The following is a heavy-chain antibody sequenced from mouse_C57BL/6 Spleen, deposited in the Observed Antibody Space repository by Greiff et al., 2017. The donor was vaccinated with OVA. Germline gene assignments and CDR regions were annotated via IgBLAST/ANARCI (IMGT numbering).Heavy chain of an antibody. Sequence: VKLQESGPELVKPGASVKISCKASGYTFTDYYINWVKQRPGQGLEWIGWIFPGSGSTYYNEKFKGKATLTVDKSSSTAYMLLSSLTSEDSAVYFCARGVPNTSFYYAMDYWGQGTSVTVSS. V-gene: IGHV1-75*01. CDR2: IFPGSGST. CDR3: ARGVPNTSFYYAMDY. CDR1: GYTFTDYY. J-gene: IGHJ4*01. D-gene: IGHD4-1*01.